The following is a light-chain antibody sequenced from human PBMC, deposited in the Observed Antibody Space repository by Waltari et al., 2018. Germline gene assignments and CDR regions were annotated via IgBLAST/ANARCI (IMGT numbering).Light chain of an antibody. Sequence: EIVMTKSPATLSVSPGERATLSCRASQSVSSNLAWYQQKPGQAPRLLIYGASTRSTGIPASFSGSGSGTEFPLTISSMQSEDFAVYSCPQYNNWPAFGPGTKVDIK. CDR1: QSVSSN. CDR2: GAS. J-gene: IGKJ3*01. V-gene: IGKV3-15*01. CDR3: PQYNNWPA.